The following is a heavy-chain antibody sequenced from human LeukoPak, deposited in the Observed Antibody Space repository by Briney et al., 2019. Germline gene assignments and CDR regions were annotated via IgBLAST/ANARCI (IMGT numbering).Heavy chain of an antibody. D-gene: IGHD5-18*01. CDR2: ISYSGST. CDR3: ARGDSPFDY. Sequence: SETLSLTCTVSGYSISSAYYWSWIRQPPGKGLEWIGYISYSGSTNYNPSLKSRGTISVDTSKNQFSLKLTSVTAADTAVYYCARGDSPFDYWGQGTLVTVSS. J-gene: IGHJ4*02. CDR1: GYSISSAYY. V-gene: IGHV4-61*01.